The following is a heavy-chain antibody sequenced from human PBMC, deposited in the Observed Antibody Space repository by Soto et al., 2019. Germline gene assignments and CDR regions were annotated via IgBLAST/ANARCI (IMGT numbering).Heavy chain of an antibody. Sequence: QVHQVQSGAEVKKPGASVKVSCKGSGYAFTTYGITWVRQAPGQGLEWMGWISAHNGNTNYAQKPQGRVTVTRDTSTSTAYMELRSLRSDDTAVYYCARGRYGDYWGQGALVTVSS. J-gene: IGHJ4*02. CDR3: ARGRYGDY. CDR1: GYAFTTYG. CDR2: ISAHNGNT. D-gene: IGHD1-1*01. V-gene: IGHV1-18*01.